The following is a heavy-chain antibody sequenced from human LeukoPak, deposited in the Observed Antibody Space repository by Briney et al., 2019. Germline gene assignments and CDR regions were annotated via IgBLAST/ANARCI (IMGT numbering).Heavy chain of an antibody. Sequence: SETLSLTCAVYGGSFSGYYWSWIRQPPGKGLEWIGEINHSGSTNYNPSLKSRVTISVDTSKSQFSLKLSSVTAADTAVYYCARGYGGSGWYISRGAFDIWGQGTMVTVSS. D-gene: IGHD6-19*01. J-gene: IGHJ3*02. CDR2: INHSGST. V-gene: IGHV4-34*01. CDR1: GGSFSGYY. CDR3: ARGYGGSGWYISRGAFDI.